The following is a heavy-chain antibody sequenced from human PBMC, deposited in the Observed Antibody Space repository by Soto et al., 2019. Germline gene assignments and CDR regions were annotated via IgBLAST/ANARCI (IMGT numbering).Heavy chain of an antibody. CDR2: ISYSGST. CDR1: SDSISSYY. D-gene: IGHD1-26*01. Sequence: SETLSLTCISSDSISSYYWSWIRQPPGKGLERIGHISYSGSTNYNPSLKSRVTISVDKSKNQFSLKLSSVTAADTAVYYCARDMGVGDFDDWGQGTLVTVSS. V-gene: IGHV4-59*01. J-gene: IGHJ4*02. CDR3: ARDMGVGDFDD.